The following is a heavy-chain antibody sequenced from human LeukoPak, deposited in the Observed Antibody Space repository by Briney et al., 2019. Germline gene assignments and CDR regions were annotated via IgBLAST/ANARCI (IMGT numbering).Heavy chain of an antibody. Sequence: GGSLRLSCTASGFPFSTCAMTWVRQAPGKGLEWVSAISGSGVSTYYADSVKGRFTISRHNAKNSLYLQLNSLRAEDTAVYYCVRLYDDYTNGHFDSWGQGTLVTVSS. CDR3: VRLYDDYTNGHFDS. CDR1: GFPFSTCA. D-gene: IGHD4-11*01. CDR2: ISGSGVST. J-gene: IGHJ4*02. V-gene: IGHV3-23*01.